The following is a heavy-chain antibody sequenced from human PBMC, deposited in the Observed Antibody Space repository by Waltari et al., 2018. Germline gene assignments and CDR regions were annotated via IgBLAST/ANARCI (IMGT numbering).Heavy chain of an antibody. CDR1: GGSISSYY. CDR2: IYYSGST. D-gene: IGHD6-19*01. V-gene: IGHV4-59*01. J-gene: IGHJ5*02. CDR3: ARGGVAVDGNWFDP. Sequence: QVQLQESGPGLVKPSETLSLPCTVSGGSISSYYWSWIRQPPGKGLEWIGYIYYSGSTNYNPSLKSRVTISVDTSKNQFSLKLSSVTAADTAVYYCARGGVAVDGNWFDPWGQGTLVTVSS.